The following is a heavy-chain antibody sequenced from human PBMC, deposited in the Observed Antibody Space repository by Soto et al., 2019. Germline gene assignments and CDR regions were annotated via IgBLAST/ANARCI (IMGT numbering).Heavy chain of an antibody. CDR1: GFTLTELS. CDR3: ATGPYDSSGYQYYFDY. J-gene: IGHJ4*02. V-gene: IGHV1-24*01. D-gene: IGHD3-22*01. Sequence: ASVKVSCKVSGFTLTELSMYWVRQAPGKGLEWMGGFDPEDGETIYAQKFQGRVTMTEDTSTDTAYMELSSLRSEDTAVYYCATGPYDSSGYQYYFDYWGQGTLVTVSS. CDR2: FDPEDGET.